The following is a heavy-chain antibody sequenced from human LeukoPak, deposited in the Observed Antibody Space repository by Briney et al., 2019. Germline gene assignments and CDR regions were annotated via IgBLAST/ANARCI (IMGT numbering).Heavy chain of an antibody. CDR1: GGSISSGSSY. J-gene: IGHJ6*03. Sequence: SETLSLTCTVSGGSISSGSSYWGWIRQPPGKGLEWIGSIYYSGSTFYNPSLKSRVTISVDTSKNQFSLTLSSVTAADTAVYYCVQIYSNYYYYMDVWGQGTTVTVSS. V-gene: IGHV4-39*01. CDR3: VQIYSNYYYYMDV. D-gene: IGHD4-11*01. CDR2: IYYSGST.